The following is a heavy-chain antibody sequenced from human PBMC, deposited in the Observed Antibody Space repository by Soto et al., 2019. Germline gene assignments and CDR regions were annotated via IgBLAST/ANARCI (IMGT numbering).Heavy chain of an antibody. CDR2: ISRSGDST. J-gene: IGHJ4*02. V-gene: IGHV3-23*01. D-gene: IGHD2-15*01. CDR3: AKDQVRVVVAAAFDY. CDR1: GFTFSSYA. Sequence: GGSLRLSCAASGFTFSSYALSWVRQAPGKGLEWVSTISRSGDSTYYADSVKGRFTISRDNPKNTLYLQMNSLRAEDTAVYYCAKDQVRVVVAAAFDYWGQGTLVTVSS.